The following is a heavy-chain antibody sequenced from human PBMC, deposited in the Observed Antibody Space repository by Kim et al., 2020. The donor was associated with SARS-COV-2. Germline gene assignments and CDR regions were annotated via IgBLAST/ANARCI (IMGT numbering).Heavy chain of an antibody. J-gene: IGHJ4*02. CDR2: ISSSSTTI. Sequence: GGSLRLSCAASGFTFSSYSMNWVRQAPGKGLEWVSYISSSSTTIYYADSVKARFTISRDDAKNSLYLQMNSLRDEDSAVYYCARDTSSSTDPLDYWGQGTLVTVSS. V-gene: IGHV3-48*02. D-gene: IGHD6-6*01. CDR3: ARDTSSSTDPLDY. CDR1: GFTFSSYS.